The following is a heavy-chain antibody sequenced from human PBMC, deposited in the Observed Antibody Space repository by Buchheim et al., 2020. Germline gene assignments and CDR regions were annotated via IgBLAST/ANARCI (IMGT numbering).Heavy chain of an antibody. J-gene: IGHJ4*02. CDR3: AREYD. CDR2: IKEDGSEK. CDR1: GFTFSRDW. Sequence: DVQLVQSGGGLVQPGGSLRLSCAASGFTFSRDWMSCVRQAPGKGPEWVASIKEDGSEKYYVDSVEGRFPISRDNAKNSLYLQMNSLRDEDTAVYFCAREYDWGQGTL. V-gene: IGHV3-7*01.